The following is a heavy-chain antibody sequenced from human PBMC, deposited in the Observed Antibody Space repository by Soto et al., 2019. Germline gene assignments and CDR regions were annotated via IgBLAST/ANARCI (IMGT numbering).Heavy chain of an antibody. CDR1: GFSLSSSGVG. D-gene: IGHD6-19*01. CDR2: IYWDDDK. V-gene: IGHV2-5*02. J-gene: IGHJ4*02. Sequence: QITLKESGPTLVKPTQTLTLTCTFSGFSLSSSGVGVGWIRQPPGKALEWLALIYWDDDKRYRPSLKSRLSITKDPPKNQLVLTMTHMDPVDTATSYCSHRRSSGWNKSDFEYWGQGTLVIVSS. CDR3: SHRRSSGWNKSDFEY.